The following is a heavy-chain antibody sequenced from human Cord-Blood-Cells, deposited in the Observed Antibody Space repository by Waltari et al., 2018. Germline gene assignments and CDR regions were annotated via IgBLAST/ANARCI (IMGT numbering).Heavy chain of an antibody. CDR2: IYYSGST. D-gene: IGHD1-26*01. CDR1: GGSFSSGSYY. CDR3: ARDSGNWYFDL. J-gene: IGHJ2*01. Sequence: QVQLQESGPGLVKPSETLSLTCPVSGGSFSSGSYYCSWIRQPPGKGLEWIGYIYYSGSTNYNPSLKSRVTISVDTSKNQFSLKLSSVTAADTAVYYCARDSGNWYFDLWGRGTLVTVSS. V-gene: IGHV4-61*01.